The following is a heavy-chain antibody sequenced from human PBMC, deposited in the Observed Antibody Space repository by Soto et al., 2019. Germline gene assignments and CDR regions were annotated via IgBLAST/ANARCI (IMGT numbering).Heavy chain of an antibody. CDR3: PRDPRTYASSEN. Sequence: QVHLRESGPGLVRPSGTLSLTCAVSGGSISSSFWWTWVRQPPGKGLEWIGEIYHIGITHYNPSPKRRLTISVDQSTHQFSRKLHSLTAADRAVYYCPRDPRTYASSENWGRGILVTVSS. CDR1: GGSISSSFW. CDR2: IYHIGIT. V-gene: IGHV4-4*02. D-gene: IGHD3-22*01. J-gene: IGHJ4*02.